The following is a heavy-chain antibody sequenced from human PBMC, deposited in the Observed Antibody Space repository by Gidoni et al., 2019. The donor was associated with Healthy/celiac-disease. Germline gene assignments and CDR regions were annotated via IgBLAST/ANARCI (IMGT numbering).Heavy chain of an antibody. D-gene: IGHD3-16*01. J-gene: IGHJ4*02. CDR1: IWSFSGYY. CDR2: INHSGST. Sequence: QVQLQQWGAGLLKPSETLCITCAVYIWSFSGYYWSWIRQPPGKGLEWIGAINHSGSTNYNPSLKSRVTISVDTSKNQFSLKLSSVTAADTAVYYCARPGLRSTLKFDYWGQGTLVTVSS. V-gene: IGHV4-34*01. CDR3: ARPGLRSTLKFDY.